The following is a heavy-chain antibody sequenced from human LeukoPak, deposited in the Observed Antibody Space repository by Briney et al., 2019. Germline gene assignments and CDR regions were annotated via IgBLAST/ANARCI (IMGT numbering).Heavy chain of an antibody. CDR3: ARRHGDYVGSFEY. CDR2: ISTSSSTI. D-gene: IGHD4-17*01. J-gene: IGHJ4*02. V-gene: IGHV3-48*02. Sequence: GGSLRLSYEASGFTLSPYSMNWVRQAPGKGLEWASYISTSSSTIYYADSVKGRFTISRDNAKNTVYLQMNSLRDEDTAVYYCARRHGDYVGSFEYWGQGTLVIVSS. CDR1: GFTLSPYS.